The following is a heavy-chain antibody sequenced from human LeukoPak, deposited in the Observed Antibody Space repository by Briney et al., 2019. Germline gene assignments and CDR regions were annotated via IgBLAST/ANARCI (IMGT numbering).Heavy chain of an antibody. Sequence: GGSLRLSCAASGFALSSYGMNWVRQAPGQGLEWLSYISSSSSTIYYADSVKGRFTISRDNAKSSLYLQMNNPRGEDTAVYYCAREGSSWSYYYYYYMDVWGKGTTVTVPS. J-gene: IGHJ6*03. D-gene: IGHD6-13*01. CDR1: GFALSSYG. CDR3: AREGSSWSYYYYYYMDV. CDR2: ISSSSSTI. V-gene: IGHV3-48*04.